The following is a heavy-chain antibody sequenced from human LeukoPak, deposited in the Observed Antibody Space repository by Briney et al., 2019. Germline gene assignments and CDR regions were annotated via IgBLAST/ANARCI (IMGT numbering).Heavy chain of an antibody. D-gene: IGHD3-22*01. V-gene: IGHV4-61*08. CDR1: GGSISSGGYY. J-gene: IGHJ5*02. CDR3: ARDGWLPRYNWFDP. Sequence: PSETLSLTCTVSGGSISSGGYYWSWIRQHPGKGLEWIGYIYYSGSTNYNPSLKSRVTISVDTSKNQFSLKLSSVTAADTAVYYCARDGWLPRYNWFDPWGQGTLVTVSS. CDR2: IYYSGST.